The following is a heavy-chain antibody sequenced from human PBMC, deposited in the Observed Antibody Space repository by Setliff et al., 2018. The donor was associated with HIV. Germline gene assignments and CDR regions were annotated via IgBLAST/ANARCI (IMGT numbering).Heavy chain of an antibody. Sequence: ASVKVSCKTSGYLFTSHDVNWVRQATGQGLEWLGWMNPINGDTGYAQEFQDRVTLTRDTSIDTAYMELSSLRSEDTAVYYCARGSGDVGDYWGQGSLVTVSS. D-gene: IGHD7-27*01. CDR2: MNPINGDT. CDR1: GYLFTSHD. CDR3: ARGSGDVGDY. V-gene: IGHV1-8*01. J-gene: IGHJ4*02.